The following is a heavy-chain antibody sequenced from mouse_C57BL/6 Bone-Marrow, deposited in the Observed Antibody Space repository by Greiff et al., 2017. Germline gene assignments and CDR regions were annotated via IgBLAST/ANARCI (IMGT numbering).Heavy chain of an antibody. CDR2: IHPNSGST. CDR1: GYTFTSYW. CDR3: ARGGYYYGSSSLAMDY. V-gene: IGHV1-64*01. J-gene: IGHJ4*01. D-gene: IGHD1-1*01. Sequence: VKLQESGAELVKPGASVKLSCKASGYTFTSYWMHWVKQRPGQGLEWIGMIHPNSGSTNYNEKFKSKATLTVDKSSSTAYMQLSSLPSEDSAVYYCARGGYYYGSSSLAMDYWGQGTSVTGSS.